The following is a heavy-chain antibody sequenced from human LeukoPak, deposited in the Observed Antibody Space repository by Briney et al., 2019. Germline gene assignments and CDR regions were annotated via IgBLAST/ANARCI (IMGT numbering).Heavy chain of an antibody. J-gene: IGHJ6*03. CDR3: ARDSGMVRGVMGKVYYYMDV. CDR1: GFTFSSYS. Sequence: GGSLRLSCAASGFTFSSYSMNWVRRAPGKGLEWVSVIYSGGSTYYADSVKGRFTISRDNSKNKLYLQMNSLRAEDTTVYYCARDSGMVRGVMGKVYYYMDVLGKGTTVTIS. V-gene: IGHV3-66*01. D-gene: IGHD3-10*01. CDR2: IYSGGST.